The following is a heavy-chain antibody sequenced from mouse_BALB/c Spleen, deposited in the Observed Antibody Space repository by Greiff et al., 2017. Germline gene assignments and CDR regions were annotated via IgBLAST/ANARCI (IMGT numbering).Heavy chain of an antibody. CDR1: GFNIKDTY. J-gene: IGHJ2*01. V-gene: IGHV1S16*01. CDR3: TRSGWTDY. Sequence: VQLQQSGAELVKPGASVKLSCTASGFNIKDTYMYWVKQRPGQGLEWIGGINPSNGGTNFNEKFKSKATLTVDKSSSTAYMQLSSLTSEDSAVYYCTRSGWTDYWGQGTTLTVSS. D-gene: IGHD1-1*02. CDR2: INPSNGGT.